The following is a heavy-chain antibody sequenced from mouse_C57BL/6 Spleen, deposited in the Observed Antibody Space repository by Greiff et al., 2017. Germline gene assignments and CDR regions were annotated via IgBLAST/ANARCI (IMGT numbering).Heavy chain of an antibody. Sequence: VQLQQPGAELVKPGASVKLSCKASGYTFTSYWMQWVKQRPGQGLEWIGEIDPSDSYTNYNQKFKGKATLTVDTSSSTAYMQLSSLTSEDSAVYHCALITTVVGAYWGQGTLVTVSA. J-gene: IGHJ3*01. CDR3: ALITTVVGAY. V-gene: IGHV1-50*01. CDR2: IDPSDSYT. CDR1: GYTFTSYW. D-gene: IGHD1-1*01.